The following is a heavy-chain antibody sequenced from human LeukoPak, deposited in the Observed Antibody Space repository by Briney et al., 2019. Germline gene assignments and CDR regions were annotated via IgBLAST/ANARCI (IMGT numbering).Heavy chain of an antibody. Sequence: GGSLRLSCAASGFTFSSYAMHWVRQAPGKGLEGVAGISYDGSNKYYADSVKGGFTISRDNSKNTLYLQMNSLRAEDTAVYYCARDSLGSGSYSWYWGQGTLVTVSS. CDR1: GFTFSSYA. D-gene: IGHD1-26*01. J-gene: IGHJ4*02. CDR2: ISYDGSNK. V-gene: IGHV3-30-3*01. CDR3: ARDSLGSGSYSWY.